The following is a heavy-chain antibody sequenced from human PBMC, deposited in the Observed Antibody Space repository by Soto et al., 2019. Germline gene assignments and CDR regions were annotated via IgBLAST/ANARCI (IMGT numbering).Heavy chain of an antibody. CDR3: ARNGGNTWYYFDS. Sequence: QVQLQQWGAGLLKPSETLSLTCAVNGGSFTGYYGAWIRQSPEKGLEWIGEISHSGTTKYNPSLKSRVTISVDTSKNQFSLKLGSVTAADTGMYYCARNGGNTWYYFDSWGQGTVVTVSS. D-gene: IGHD6-13*01. CDR1: GGSFTGYY. J-gene: IGHJ4*02. V-gene: IGHV4-34*01. CDR2: ISHSGTT.